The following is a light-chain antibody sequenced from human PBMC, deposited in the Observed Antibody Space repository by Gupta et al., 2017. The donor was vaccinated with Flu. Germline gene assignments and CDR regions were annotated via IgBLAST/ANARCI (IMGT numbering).Light chain of an antibody. Sequence: TISCSGSSSNIGSNTVTWYQQLPRTAPKLLIYTNNQRPSGVPDRFSGSKSDTSASLAISGLQAEDEADYYCASWDDSLNGGVFGGGTKLTVL. J-gene: IGLJ3*02. V-gene: IGLV1-44*01. CDR2: TNN. CDR3: ASWDDSLNGGV. CDR1: SSNIGSNT.